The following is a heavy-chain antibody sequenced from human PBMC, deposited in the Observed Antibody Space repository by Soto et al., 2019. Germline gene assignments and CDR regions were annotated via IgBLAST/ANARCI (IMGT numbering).Heavy chain of an antibody. CDR1: GFTFSNAW. J-gene: IGHJ4*02. CDR3: TTVYYYDSSGYYPDFDY. Sequence: GGSLRLSCAASGFTFSNAWMNWVRQAPGKGLEWVGRIKSKTDGGTTDYAAPVKGRFTISRDDSKNTLYLQMNSLKTEDTAVYYCTTVYYYDSSGYYPDFDYWGQGTLVTVSS. D-gene: IGHD3-22*01. V-gene: IGHV3-15*07. CDR2: IKSKTDGGTT.